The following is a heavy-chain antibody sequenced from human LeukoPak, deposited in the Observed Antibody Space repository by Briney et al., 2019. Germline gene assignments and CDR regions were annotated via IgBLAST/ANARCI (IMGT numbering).Heavy chain of an antibody. D-gene: IGHD3-22*01. V-gene: IGHV1-2*06. CDR1: GYTFTGYY. J-gene: IGHJ4*02. Sequence: ASVKVSCKASGYTFTGYYMHWVRQAPGQWLEWMGRINPNSGGTNYAQKFQGRVTMTRDTSISTAYMELSRLRSDDTAVYYCARDKDSSGYYKPWGQGTLVTVSS. CDR3: ARDKDSSGYYKP. CDR2: INPNSGGT.